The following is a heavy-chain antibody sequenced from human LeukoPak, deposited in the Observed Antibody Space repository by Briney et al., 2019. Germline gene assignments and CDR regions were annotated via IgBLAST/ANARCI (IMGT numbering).Heavy chain of an antibody. D-gene: IGHD4-17*01. CDR3: ATNTRAYAVLLAY. Sequence: GGSLRLSCAASGFTFSSYAMSWARQAPGKGLEWVANINQDGGQKYYLDSVKGRFTISRDNADNSLYLQMDGLRAEDTAVYYCATNTRAYAVLLAYWGQGTLVTVSS. CDR1: GFTFSSYA. V-gene: IGHV3-7*01. J-gene: IGHJ4*02. CDR2: INQDGGQK.